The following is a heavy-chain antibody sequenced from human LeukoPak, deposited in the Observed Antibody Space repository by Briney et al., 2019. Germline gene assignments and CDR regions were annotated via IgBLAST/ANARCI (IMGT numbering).Heavy chain of an antibody. J-gene: IGHJ6*03. CDR3: ARGGTDTAMVRTDYYYYMDV. V-gene: IGHV4-59*01. CDR2: IYYSGST. D-gene: IGHD5-18*01. CDR1: GGSISSYY. Sequence: PSETLSLTCTVSGGSISSYYWSWIRQPPGKGLEWIGYIYYSGSTNYNPSLKSRVTISVDTSKNQFSLELSSVTAADTAVHYCARGGTDTAMVRTDYYYYMDVWGKGTTVTVSS.